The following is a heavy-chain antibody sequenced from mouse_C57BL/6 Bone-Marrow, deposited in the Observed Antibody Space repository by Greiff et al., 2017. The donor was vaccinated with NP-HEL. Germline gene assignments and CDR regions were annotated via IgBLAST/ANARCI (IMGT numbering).Heavy chain of an antibody. CDR1: GYTFTSYW. J-gene: IGHJ4*01. CDR2: IYPGSGST. Sequence: QVQLQQPGAELVKPGASVKMSCKASGYTFTSYWITWVKQRPGQGLEWIGDIYPGSGSTNYNEKFKSKATLTVDTSSSTAYMQLSSLTSEDSAVYYCARTTTSNYYAMDYWGQETSVTVSS. CDR3: ARTTTSNYYAMDY. D-gene: IGHD1-1*01. V-gene: IGHV1-55*01.